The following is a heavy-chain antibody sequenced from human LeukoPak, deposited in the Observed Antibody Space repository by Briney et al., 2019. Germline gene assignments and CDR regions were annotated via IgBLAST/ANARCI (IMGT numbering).Heavy chain of an antibody. CDR3: ARWHDYGDLVYFDY. CDR1: GYTFTSYG. V-gene: IGHV1-18*01. Sequence: ASVKVSCKASGYTFTSYGISWVRQAPGQGLEWMGWISAYNGNTNYAQKLRGRVTMTTDTSTSTAYMELRSLRSDDTAVYYCARWHDYGDLVYFDYWGQGTLVTVSS. CDR2: ISAYNGNT. D-gene: IGHD4-17*01. J-gene: IGHJ4*02.